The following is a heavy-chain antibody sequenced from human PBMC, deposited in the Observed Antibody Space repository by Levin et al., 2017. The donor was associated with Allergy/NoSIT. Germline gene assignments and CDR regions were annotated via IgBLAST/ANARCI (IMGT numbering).Heavy chain of an antibody. CDR3: ARDYAALNDAFDI. V-gene: IGHV3-11*01. CDR1: GFTFSDYY. J-gene: IGHJ3*02. D-gene: IGHD6-6*01. Sequence: PGESLKISCAASGFTFSDYYMSWIRQAPGKGLEWVSYISSSGSTIYYADSVKGRFTISRDNAKNSLYLQMNSLRAEDTAVYYCARDYAALNDAFDIWGQGTMVTVSS. CDR2: ISSSGSTI.